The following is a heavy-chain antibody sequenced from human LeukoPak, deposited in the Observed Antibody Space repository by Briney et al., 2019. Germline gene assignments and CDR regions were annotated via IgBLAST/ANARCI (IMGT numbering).Heavy chain of an antibody. V-gene: IGHV4-34*01. J-gene: IGHJ3*01. Sequence: SETLSLTCGVYGGSLSDYYWSWIRQPPGKGLEWIGEINDSGSTNYNPSLKSRVTISVDTSKNQFSLKLNSVTAADTAVYYCAREGSAGAFDVWGQGTMVTVSS. CDR2: INDSGST. CDR3: AREGSAGAFDV. D-gene: IGHD2-15*01. CDR1: GGSLSDYY.